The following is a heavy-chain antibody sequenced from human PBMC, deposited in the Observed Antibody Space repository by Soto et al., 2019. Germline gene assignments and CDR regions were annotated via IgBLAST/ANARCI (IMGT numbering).Heavy chain of an antibody. CDR1: GFTFGRFF. Sequence: GGSLRLSCITSGFTFGRFFMTWFRQAPGKGLEWVSVIYSSGNTYYADSVKGRFTISRDNSENTLYLQLNSLRAEDTAVYYCARSIGYSLYFDYWAQGTLVTVSS. CDR3: ARSIGYSLYFDY. CDR2: IYSSGNT. D-gene: IGHD3-22*01. J-gene: IGHJ4*02. V-gene: IGHV3-53*01.